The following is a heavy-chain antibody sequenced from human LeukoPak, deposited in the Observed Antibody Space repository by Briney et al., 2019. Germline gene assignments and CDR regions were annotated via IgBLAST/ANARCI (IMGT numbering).Heavy chain of an antibody. CDR3: ARAQAWDSSDPNWFDP. CDR1: GYTFTSYY. J-gene: IGHJ5*02. D-gene: IGHD6-19*01. V-gene: IGHV1-46*01. Sequence: ASVKVSCKASGYTFTSYYMHWVRQAPGQGLEWMGIINPSGGSTSYAQKFQGRVTMTRDTSTSTVYMELSSLRSEDTAVYYCARAQAWDSSDPNWFDPWGQGTLVTVSS. CDR2: INPSGGST.